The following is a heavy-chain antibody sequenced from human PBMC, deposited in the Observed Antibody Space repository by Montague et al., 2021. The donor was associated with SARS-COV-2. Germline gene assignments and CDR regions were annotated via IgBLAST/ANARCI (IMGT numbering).Heavy chain of an antibody. CDR1: GFTFSSSA. J-gene: IGHJ4*02. CDR2: IYGATGRP. Sequence: SLRLSCAASGFTFSSSALSWVRQAPGKGLEGVSNIYGATGRPFYPDSVKGRFTMSRENSKNTWYLQMKSLGADDAAVYYCAKVDSVFPWGQGTLVTVSS. CDR3: AKVDSVFP. D-gene: IGHD3/OR15-3a*01. V-gene: IGHV3-23*03.